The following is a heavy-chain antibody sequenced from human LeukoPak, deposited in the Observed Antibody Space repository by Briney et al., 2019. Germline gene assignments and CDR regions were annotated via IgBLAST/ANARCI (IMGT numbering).Heavy chain of an antibody. J-gene: IGHJ4*02. V-gene: IGHV4-34*01. D-gene: IGHD3-3*01. CDR3: ARVGYDFWSGYLATKSFDY. Sequence: SETLFLTCAVYGGSFSGYYWSWIRQPPGKGLEWSGEINHSGSTNYNPSLKSRVTISVDTSKNQFSLKLSSVTAADTAVYYCARVGYDFWSGYLATKSFDYWGQGTLVTVSS. CDR2: INHSGST. CDR1: GGSFSGYY.